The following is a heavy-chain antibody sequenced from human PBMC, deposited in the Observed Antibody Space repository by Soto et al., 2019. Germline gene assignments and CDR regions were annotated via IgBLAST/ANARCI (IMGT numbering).Heavy chain of an antibody. CDR3: TRGNYCSSTSCCRLQTLRYTYYNMDV. V-gene: IGHV4-34*01. CDR1: AGMPRPYC. CDR2: INHSGST. J-gene: IGHJ6*02. D-gene: IGHD2-2*01. Sequence: TLRVPSSVSAGMPRPYCSCYIRLPLGKELEWIGEINHSGSTNYNPSLKTRVTISVDTSKNQFSRKLSSVTAADTAVYYCTRGNYCSSTSCCRLQTLRYTYYNMDVRVQG.